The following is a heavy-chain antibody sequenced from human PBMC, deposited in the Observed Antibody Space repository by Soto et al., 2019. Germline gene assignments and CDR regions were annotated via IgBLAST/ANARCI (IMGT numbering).Heavy chain of an antibody. CDR1: GTSVSSDRYS. J-gene: IGHJ2*01. Sequence: QVQLQESGSGLVKPSETLSLSCAVSGTSVSSDRYSWSWIRQSPGKGLEWIGAIYYTGTTFYSPLLTSRLTLSVDRSNNHFSLKLKSVTAADTAMYYCATRGDGEKDWYFDVWGRGTLVTVSS. V-gene: IGHV4-30-2*06. CDR3: ATRGDGEKDWYFDV. CDR2: IYYTGTT. D-gene: IGHD4-17*01.